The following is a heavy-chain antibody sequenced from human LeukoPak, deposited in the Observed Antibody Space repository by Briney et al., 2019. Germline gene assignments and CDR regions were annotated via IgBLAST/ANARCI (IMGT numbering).Heavy chain of an antibody. CDR2: IYHSGST. CDR1: GGSISSSTYS. CDR3: ATGGYGSGSYYSFDY. V-gene: IGHV4-39*07. D-gene: IGHD3-10*01. J-gene: IGHJ4*02. Sequence: PSETLSLTCTVSGGSISSSTYSWGWIRQPPGKGLEWIGSIYHSGSTYYNPSLKSRVTISVDTSKNQFSLKLSSVTAADTAVYYCATGGYGSGSYYSFDYWGQGTLVTVSS.